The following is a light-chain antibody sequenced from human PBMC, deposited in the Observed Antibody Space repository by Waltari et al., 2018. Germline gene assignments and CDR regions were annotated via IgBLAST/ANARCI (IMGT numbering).Light chain of an antibody. V-gene: IGLV2-23*01. J-gene: IGLJ1*01. CDR3: CSFAGSTYV. CDR2: EGS. CDR1: SSDVGSYNL. Sequence: QSALTQPASVSGSPGQSITISCTGTSSDVGSYNLVSWYQQHPGKAPKLMIYEGSKRPSRVSIRFSGSRSGNTASLTSSGLQAEDGADYYCCSFAGSTYVFGTGTKVTVL.